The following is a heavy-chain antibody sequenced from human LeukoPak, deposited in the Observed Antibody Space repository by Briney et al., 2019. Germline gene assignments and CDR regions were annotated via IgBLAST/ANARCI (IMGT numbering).Heavy chain of an antibody. CDR1: GFTFSSYA. CDR3: AKDNRFFYFDY. D-gene: IGHD1-14*01. Sequence: GALRLSCAASGFTFSSYAMSWVRQAPGKGLEWVSAISGSGGSTYYADSVKGRFTISRDNSKNTLYLQMNSLRAEDTAVCYCAKDNRFFYFDYWGQGTLVTVSS. CDR2: ISGSGGST. V-gene: IGHV3-23*01. J-gene: IGHJ4*02.